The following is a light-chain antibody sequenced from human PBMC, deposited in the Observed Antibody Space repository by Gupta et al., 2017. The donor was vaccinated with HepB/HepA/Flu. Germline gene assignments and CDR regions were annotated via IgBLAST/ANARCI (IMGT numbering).Light chain of an antibody. CDR3: CSYAGSSTYV. CDR2: EVS. CDR1: SSDVGSYNL. J-gene: IGLJ1*01. V-gene: IGLV2-23*02. Sequence: SALTQHASVSGSPGPSITISCTGTSSDVGSYNLVSCYQQHPGKAPKLMNYEVSKRPAGVSNRFSGSKSGNTASLTISGRKAEDEADYYCCSYAGSSTYVFGTGTKVTVL.